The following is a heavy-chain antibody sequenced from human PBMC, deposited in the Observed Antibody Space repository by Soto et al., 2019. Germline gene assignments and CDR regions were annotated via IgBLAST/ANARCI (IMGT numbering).Heavy chain of an antibody. CDR1: GGSFSGYY. V-gene: IGHV4-34*01. Sequence: SETLSLTCAVYGGSFSGYYWSWIRQPPGKGLEWIGEINHSGSTNYNPSLKSRVTISVDTSKNQFSLKLSSVTAADTAVYYCARFLAYCGGDCYFDYWGQGTLVTVSS. D-gene: IGHD2-21*02. CDR2: INHSGST. CDR3: ARFLAYCGGDCYFDY. J-gene: IGHJ4*02.